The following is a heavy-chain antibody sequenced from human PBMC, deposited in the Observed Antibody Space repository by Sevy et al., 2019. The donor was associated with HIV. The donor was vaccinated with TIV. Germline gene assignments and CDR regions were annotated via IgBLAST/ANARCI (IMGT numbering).Heavy chain of an antibody. Sequence: GGYLRLSCVASEFIFSSHAVSWVRQAPGKGLEWVSAISGDGENTHYADSVRGRFTISRDNFKNTLYLQMNSLRTEDTALYYCATYGRGISAFDIWGPGTLVTVSS. CDR3: ATYGRGISAFDI. V-gene: IGHV3-23*01. CDR2: ISGDGENT. D-gene: IGHD3-3*02. J-gene: IGHJ3*02. CDR1: EFIFSSHA.